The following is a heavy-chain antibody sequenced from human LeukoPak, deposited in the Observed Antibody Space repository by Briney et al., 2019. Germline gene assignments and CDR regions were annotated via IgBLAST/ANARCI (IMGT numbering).Heavy chain of an antibody. D-gene: IGHD1-26*01. CDR1: GFTFGSYG. V-gene: IGHV3-30*02. CDR2: IRYDGSNK. CDR3: AKDLWDDY. Sequence: GGSLRLSCAASGFTFGSYGMHWVRQAPDKGLEWVAFIRYDGSNKYYADSVKGRFTISRDNSENTLYLQMNSLRAEDTAVYYCAKDLWDDYWGQGTLVTVSS. J-gene: IGHJ4*02.